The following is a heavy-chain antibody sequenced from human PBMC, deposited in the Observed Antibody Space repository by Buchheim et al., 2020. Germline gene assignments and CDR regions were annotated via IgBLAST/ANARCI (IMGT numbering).Heavy chain of an antibody. CDR3: ARDPFSSSSGFYYYFYYMDV. V-gene: IGHV3-7*01. CDR2: IKQDGSEK. D-gene: IGHD6-6*01. Sequence: EVQLVESGGGLVQPGGSLRLSCAASGFTFSSYWMSWVRQAPGKGLEWVANIKQDGSEKYYVDSVKGRFTISRDNAKNSLYLQMNSLRAEETAVYYCARDPFSSSSGFYYYFYYMDVWGKGTT. J-gene: IGHJ6*03. CDR1: GFTFSSYW.